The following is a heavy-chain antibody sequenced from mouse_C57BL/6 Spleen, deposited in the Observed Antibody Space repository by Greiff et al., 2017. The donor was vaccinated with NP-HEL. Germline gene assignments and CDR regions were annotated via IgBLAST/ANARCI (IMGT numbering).Heavy chain of an antibody. D-gene: IGHD2-5*01. J-gene: IGHJ4*01. CDR2: IYPGDGDT. V-gene: IGHV1-82*01. CDR1: GYAFSSSW. Sequence: VHLVESGPELVKPGASVKISCKASGYAFSSSWMNWVKQRPGKGLEWIGRIYPGDGDTNYNGKFKGKATLTADKSSSTAYMQLSSLTSEDSAVYFCAPYYSNYVDYAMDYWGQGTSVTVSS. CDR3: APYYSNYVDYAMDY.